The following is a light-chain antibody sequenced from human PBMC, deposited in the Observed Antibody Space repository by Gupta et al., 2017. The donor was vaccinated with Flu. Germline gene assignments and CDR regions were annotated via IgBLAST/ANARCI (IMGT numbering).Light chain of an antibody. Sequence: PSSLSASIGDRVTISCRASQDVGSYLAWYQQKPGSRPRLLIYAASSTQSGVPSRFTASGFGTTFTLIITSLQPEDVATYYCQKYNSAPPAFGGGTKVEIK. CDR1: QDVGSY. CDR3: QKYNSAPPA. V-gene: IGKV1-27*01. CDR2: AAS. J-gene: IGKJ4*01.